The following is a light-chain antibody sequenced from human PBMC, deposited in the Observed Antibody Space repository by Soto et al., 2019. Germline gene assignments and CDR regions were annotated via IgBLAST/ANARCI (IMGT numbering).Light chain of an antibody. Sequence: EIVLTQSPGTLSLSPGERATLSCRASQSVSSSYLAWYQQKPGQAPRLLIYGASSRATGIPDSFSGSGSGTDFTLTISRLEPEDFAVYYCQQYGSSLVAFGQGTRWIS. CDR1: QSVSSSY. CDR2: GAS. J-gene: IGKJ1*01. V-gene: IGKV3-20*01. CDR3: QQYGSSLVA.